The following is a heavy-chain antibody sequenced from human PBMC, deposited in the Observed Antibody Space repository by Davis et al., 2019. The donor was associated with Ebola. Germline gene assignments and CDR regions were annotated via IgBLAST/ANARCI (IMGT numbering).Heavy chain of an antibody. J-gene: IGHJ5*02. CDR3: AKGLKSNSLLGKVS. CDR2: IKQDGSET. V-gene: IGHV3-7*03. Sequence: GESLKISCAGSGFTFSAYWMSWVRQAPGKGLEWVANIKQDGSETHFLDSVRGRFSISRDNAKNTVYLKMNSLGVDDTAMFYCAKGLKSNSLLGKVSWGQGTLVTVSS. CDR1: GFTFSAYW. D-gene: IGHD6-6*01.